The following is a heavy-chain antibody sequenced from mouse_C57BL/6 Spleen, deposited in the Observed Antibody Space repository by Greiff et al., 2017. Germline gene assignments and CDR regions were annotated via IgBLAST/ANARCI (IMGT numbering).Heavy chain of an antibody. CDR3: ASGGSYYGSSYFDY. J-gene: IGHJ2*01. CDR1: GYSITSGYY. V-gene: IGHV3-6*01. Sequence: ESGPGLVKPSQSLSLTCSVTGYSITSGYYWNWIRQFPGNKLEWMGYISYDGSNNYNPSLKNRISITRDTSKNQFFLKLNSVTTEDTATYYCASGGSYYGSSYFDYWGQGTTLTVSS. CDR2: ISYDGSN. D-gene: IGHD1-1*01.